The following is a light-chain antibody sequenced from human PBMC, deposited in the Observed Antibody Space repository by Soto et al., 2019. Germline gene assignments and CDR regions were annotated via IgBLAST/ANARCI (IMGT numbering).Light chain of an antibody. J-gene: IGLJ1*01. CDR3: NSYTTSNTRQIV. Sequence: QSVLAQPASVSGSPGQSITISCTGTSSDVVGYNYVSWYQQHPGKAPKFMIYDVSNRPSGVSTRFSGSKSGNTASLTIPGLQAEDEADYYCNSYTTSNTRQIVFGTGTKVTVL. CDR1: SSDVVGYNY. CDR2: DVS. V-gene: IGLV2-14*01.